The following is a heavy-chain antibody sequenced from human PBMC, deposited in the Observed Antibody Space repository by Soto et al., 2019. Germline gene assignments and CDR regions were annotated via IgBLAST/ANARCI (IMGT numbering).Heavy chain of an antibody. CDR3: ANEHRGYSSYDLDV. V-gene: IGHV3-23*01. D-gene: IGHD6-13*01. CDR1: GFTFSSYA. Sequence: GSLRLSCAASGFTFSSYAVSWVRQAPGKGLEWVSTISGSGGVTYYADSVKGRFTISRDNSKNTLYLQMYSLRAEDTAVYYCANEHRGYSSYDLDVWGQGTTVTVSS. CDR2: ISGSGGVT. J-gene: IGHJ6*02.